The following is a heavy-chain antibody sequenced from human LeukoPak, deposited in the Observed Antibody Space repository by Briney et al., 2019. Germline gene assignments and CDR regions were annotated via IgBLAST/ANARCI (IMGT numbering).Heavy chain of an antibody. Sequence: GGSLRLSCTGSGFNFGDFAMSWVRQAPGNGLEWLGFIRSTIYGGTTDYAASVKGRFTISRDDSKSIAYLQMNSLKTEDTAMYYCTRDYPASFDVWGQGTLVTVSS. V-gene: IGHV3-49*04. CDR1: GFNFGDFA. CDR2: IRSTIYGGTT. CDR3: TRDYPASFDV. J-gene: IGHJ3*01.